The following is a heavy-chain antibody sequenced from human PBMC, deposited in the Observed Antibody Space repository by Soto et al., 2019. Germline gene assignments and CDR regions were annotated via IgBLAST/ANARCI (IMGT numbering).Heavy chain of an antibody. J-gene: IGHJ5*02. CDR2: ISGSGGST. D-gene: IGHD6-13*01. V-gene: IGHV3-23*01. CDR1: GFTFSSYA. CDR3: AKEPSNSWYYNNWFDP. Sequence: GGSLRLSCAASGFTFSSYAMSWVRQAPGKGLEWVSAISGSGGSTYYADSVKGRFTISRDNSKNTLYLQMNSLRAEGTAVYYCAKEPSNSWYYNNWFDPWGQGTLVTVSS.